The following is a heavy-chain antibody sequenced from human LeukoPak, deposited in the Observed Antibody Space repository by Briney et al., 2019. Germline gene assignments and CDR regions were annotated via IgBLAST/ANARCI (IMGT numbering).Heavy chain of an antibody. Sequence: PGGSLRLSCAASGFTFSSYSMNWVRQAPGKGLEWVSSISSSSSYIYYADLVKGRFTISRDNAKNSLYLQMNSLRAEDTAVYYCARAFSGSALDDYWGQGTLVTVSS. CDR2: ISSSSSYI. D-gene: IGHD3-10*01. CDR1: GFTFSSYS. V-gene: IGHV3-21*01. J-gene: IGHJ4*02. CDR3: ARAFSGSALDDY.